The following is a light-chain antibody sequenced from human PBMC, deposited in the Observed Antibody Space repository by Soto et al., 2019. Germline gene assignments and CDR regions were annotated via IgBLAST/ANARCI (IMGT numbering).Light chain of an antibody. J-gene: IGKJ5*01. CDR2: DAS. V-gene: IGKV1-33*01. CDR3: QQYDNIPPT. CDR1: QDIRNY. Sequence: DIPMTQSPSSLSASVGDRVTITCQASQDIRNYLNWYQQKPGKAPKLLIYDASNLETGVPSRFSGSGSGTDFTFTISSLQPEDIATYYCQQYDNIPPTFGQGTRLEIK.